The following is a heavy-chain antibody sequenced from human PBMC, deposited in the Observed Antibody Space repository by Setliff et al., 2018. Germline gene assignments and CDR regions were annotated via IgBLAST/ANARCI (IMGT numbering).Heavy chain of an antibody. V-gene: IGHV1-69*05. CDR1: GGTFSSYA. D-gene: IGHD6-13*01. CDR3: ARVDWGYSSNWSIDD. Sequence: GASVKVSCKASGGTFSSYAISWVRQAPGQGLEWMGGIIPIFGTANYAQKFQGRVTITTDESTSTAYMELSSLRSEDTAVYYCARVDWGYSSNWSIDDWGQGTLVTVSS. J-gene: IGHJ4*02. CDR2: IIPIFGTA.